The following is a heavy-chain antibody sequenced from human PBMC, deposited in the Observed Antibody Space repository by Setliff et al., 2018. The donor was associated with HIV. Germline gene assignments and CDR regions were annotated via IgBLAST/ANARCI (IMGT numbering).Heavy chain of an antibody. Sequence: ASVKVSCKTSGYTFTNYAMNWVRQAPGQGLELMGWLNTNTGDPTYARGFTGRFVFYLDPSDNPAYLQITNLKVDDTSVYFCARESLGVLVPATMYWFDPWGQGTLVTVPQ. V-gene: IGHV7-4-1*02. CDR1: GYTFTNYA. D-gene: IGHD2-2*01. J-gene: IGHJ5*02. CDR3: ARESLGVLVPATMYWFDP. CDR2: LNTNTGDP.